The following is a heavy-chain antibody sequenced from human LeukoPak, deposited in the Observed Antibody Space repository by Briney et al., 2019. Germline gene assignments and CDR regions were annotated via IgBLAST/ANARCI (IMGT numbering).Heavy chain of an antibody. V-gene: IGHV4-34*01. J-gene: IGHJ3*02. CDR1: GGSFSDYY. Sequence: SETLSLTCAVYGGSFSDYYWSWIRQPPGKGLEWIGEINHSGSTNYNPSLKSRVTVSVDRSKNQFSLKLSSVTAADTAVYYCARGATQEDAFDIWGQGTMVTVSS. CDR2: INHSGST. CDR3: ARGATQEDAFDI.